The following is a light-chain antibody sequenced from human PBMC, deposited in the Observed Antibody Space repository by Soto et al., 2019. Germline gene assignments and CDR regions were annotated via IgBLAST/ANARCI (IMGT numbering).Light chain of an antibody. J-gene: IGKJ2*01. V-gene: IGKV3-20*01. CDR1: QSVSRNY. CDR3: QQYGSSPRT. Sequence: EIVLTQSPGTLSLSPGERATLSCRASQSVSRNYLAWYQQKPGQAPRLLTYGASSRATGIPDRFSGSGSGTDFTLTISRLEPEDFALYYCQQYGSSPRTFGQGTKLEIK. CDR2: GAS.